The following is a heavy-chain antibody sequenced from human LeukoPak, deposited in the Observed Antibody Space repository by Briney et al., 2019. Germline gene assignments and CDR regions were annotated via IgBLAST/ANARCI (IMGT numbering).Heavy chain of an antibody. CDR2: IRYDGSNK. V-gene: IGHV3-30*02. CDR1: GFTFSSYG. D-gene: IGHD3-22*01. Sequence: AGGSLRLSCAASGFTFSSYGMHWVRQAPGKGLEWVAFIRYDGSNKYYADSVKGRFTISRDNSKNTLYLQMNSLRAEDTAVYYCARSSERKYYFDYWGQGTLVTVSS. CDR3: ARSSERKYYFDY. J-gene: IGHJ4*02.